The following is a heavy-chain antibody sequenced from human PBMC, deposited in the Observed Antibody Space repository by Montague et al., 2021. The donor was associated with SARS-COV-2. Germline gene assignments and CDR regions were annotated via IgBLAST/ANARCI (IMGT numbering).Heavy chain of an antibody. CDR2: IYTSGST. D-gene: IGHD3-3*01. Sequence: TLSLTCTVSGGSISSGSYYWSWLRQPAGKGLEWIGRIYTSGSTNSNPSLKSRVTISVDTSKTQFSLKLSSVTAADTAVYYCARADFWSGYLYFDYWGQGTLVTVSS. J-gene: IGHJ4*02. CDR1: GGSISSGSYY. V-gene: IGHV4-61*02. CDR3: ARADFWSGYLYFDY.